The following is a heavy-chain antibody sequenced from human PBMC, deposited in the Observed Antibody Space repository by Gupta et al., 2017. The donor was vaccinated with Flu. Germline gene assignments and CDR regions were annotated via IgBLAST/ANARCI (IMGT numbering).Heavy chain of an antibody. CDR1: GYNFSGYY. CDR2: INPKIGDT. J-gene: IGHJ3*02. Sequence: QVQLVQSGAEVKKPGASVKVSCKTSGYNFSGYYIHWVRQAPGQGLEWMGCINPKIGDTNEDQKFQGRVTMTRDTSISAAYMELTRLTSDDTAVYYCARFVYGAALGLDIWGQGTVVTVSS. V-gene: IGHV1-2*02. CDR3: ARFVYGAALGLDI. D-gene: IGHD4-17*01.